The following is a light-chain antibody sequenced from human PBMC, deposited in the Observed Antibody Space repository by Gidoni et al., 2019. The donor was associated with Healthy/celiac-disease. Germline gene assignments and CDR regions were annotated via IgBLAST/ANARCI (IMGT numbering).Light chain of an antibody. CDR1: QSVSSY. J-gene: IGKJ4*01. CDR3: QQRSNWPPVFT. V-gene: IGKV3-11*01. Sequence: EIVLTQSPATLSLSPGERATLSCRASQSVSSYLAWYQQKPGQAPRLLIYDASNRATGIPARFRGSGAGEDLNLTISSLGPEEFAVYYCQQRSNWPPVFTFGGGTKVEIK. CDR2: DAS.